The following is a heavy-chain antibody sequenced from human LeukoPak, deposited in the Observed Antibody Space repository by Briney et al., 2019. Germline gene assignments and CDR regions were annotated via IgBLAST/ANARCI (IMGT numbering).Heavy chain of an antibody. CDR2: ISGGGGGT. CDR3: ARGDPHADL. V-gene: IGHV3-23*01. Sequence: RGSLRLSCAASGFTFSSYAMSWVRQAPGKGLEWVSDISGGGGGTYYADSVEGRFTISRDNARSSLYLQMNSLRVEDTGVFYCARGDPHADLWGQGTLVTVSS. J-gene: IGHJ5*02. CDR1: GFTFSSYA.